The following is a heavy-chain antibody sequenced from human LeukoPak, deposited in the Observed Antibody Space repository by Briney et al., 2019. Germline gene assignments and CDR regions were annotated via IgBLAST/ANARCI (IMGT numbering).Heavy chain of an antibody. Sequence: ASVKVSCKVSGYTLTELCMHWVRQAPGKGLEWMGGFDPEDGETIYAQKFQGRVTMTEDTSTDTAYMELSSLRSEDTAVYYCARENLSRAVVPAAMPYNWFDPWGQGTLVTVSS. D-gene: IGHD2-2*01. CDR3: ARENLSRAVVPAAMPYNWFDP. CDR1: GYTLTELC. J-gene: IGHJ5*02. CDR2: FDPEDGET. V-gene: IGHV1-24*01.